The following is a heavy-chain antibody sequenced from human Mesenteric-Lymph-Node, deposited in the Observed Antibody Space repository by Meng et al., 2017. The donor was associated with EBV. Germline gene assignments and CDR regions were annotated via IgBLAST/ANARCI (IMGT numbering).Heavy chain of an antibody. D-gene: IGHD2-15*01. CDR3: ARGRGSRLLFYSSFDS. J-gene: IGHJ4*02. Sequence: QLRFKTWGAGLFKPSETLSLTCAVYGASFSGYYWSWIRQPPGKGLEWIGEINHSGSTNYNPSLKSRVSVSLDTSKNQFSLKLSSVTAADTAVFYCARGRGSRLLFYSSFDSWGQGTLVTVSS. V-gene: IGHV4-34*01. CDR2: INHSGST. CDR1: GASFSGYY.